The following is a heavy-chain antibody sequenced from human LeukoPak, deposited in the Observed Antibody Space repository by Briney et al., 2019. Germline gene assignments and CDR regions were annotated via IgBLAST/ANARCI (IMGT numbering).Heavy chain of an antibody. CDR2: ITTYNGDT. J-gene: IGHJ4*02. CDR3: ARRSGNWHYFDY. D-gene: IGHD1-1*01. Sequence: ASVKVSCKASTYTFTSYGISWVRQAPGQGLEWMGWITTYNGDTNYAQNFQGRITMTADTSTTTAYMELGNLRSDDTAVYYCARRSGNWHYFDYWGQGTLVTVSS. V-gene: IGHV1-18*01. CDR1: TYTFTSYG.